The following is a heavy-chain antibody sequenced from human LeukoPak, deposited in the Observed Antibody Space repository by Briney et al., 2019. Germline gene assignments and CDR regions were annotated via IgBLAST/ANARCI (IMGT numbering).Heavy chain of an antibody. CDR2: IYHSGST. J-gene: IGHJ5*02. D-gene: IGHD3-10*01. Sequence: SETLSLTCTVSGYSISSGYYWGWIRQPPGKRLEWIGSIYHSGSTNYNPSLKSRVTISVDTSKNQFSLKLSSVTAADTAVYYCARAPYYYGSGSYSSNWFDPWGQGTLVTVSS. CDR1: GYSISSGYY. V-gene: IGHV4-38-2*02. CDR3: ARAPYYYGSGSYSSNWFDP.